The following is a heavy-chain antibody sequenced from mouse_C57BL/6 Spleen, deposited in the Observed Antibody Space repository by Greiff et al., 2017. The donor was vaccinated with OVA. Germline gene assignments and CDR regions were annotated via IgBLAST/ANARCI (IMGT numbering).Heavy chain of an antibody. CDR2: IHPNSGST. D-gene: IGHD1-1*01. CDR3: ARGSDYYGSSSAWFAY. J-gene: IGHJ3*01. V-gene: IGHV1-64*01. Sequence: QVQLQQSGAELVKPGASVKLSCKASGYTFTSYWMHWVKQRPGQGLEWIGMIHPNSGSTNYNEKFKSKATLTVDKSSSTAYMQLSSLTSEDSAVYYCARGSDYYGSSSAWFAYWGQGTLVTVSA. CDR1: GYTFTSYW.